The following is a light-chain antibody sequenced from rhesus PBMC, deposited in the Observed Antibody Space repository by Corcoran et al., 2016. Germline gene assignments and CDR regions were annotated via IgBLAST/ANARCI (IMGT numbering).Light chain of an antibody. Sequence: QSAPTPPPSVSGSPGQSVTISCTGTSSDVGGYTYVSWYQQHPGKAPKLMIYDVSKRPSGVSDRFSGSKSGNTASLTISGLQAEDEADYYCCSYTTSSTLVFGSGTKLTVL. J-gene: IGLJ6*01. CDR2: DVS. V-gene: IGLV2S7*01. CDR1: SSDVGGYTY. CDR3: CSYTTSSTLV.